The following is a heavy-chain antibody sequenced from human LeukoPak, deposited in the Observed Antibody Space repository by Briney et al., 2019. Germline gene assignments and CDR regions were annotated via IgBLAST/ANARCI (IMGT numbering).Heavy chain of an antibody. CDR1: GFTFSNVW. V-gene: IGHV3-30-3*01. D-gene: IGHD2-15*01. CDR3: ARGGGLGGPFDY. J-gene: IGHJ4*02. Sequence: GGFLRLSCAASGFTFSNVWMSWVRQAPGKGLEWVAVISYDGSNKQYADSVKGRFTISRDNSKNTLYLQMNSLRAEDTAVYYCARGGGLGGPFDYWGQGTLVTVSS. CDR2: ISYDGSNK.